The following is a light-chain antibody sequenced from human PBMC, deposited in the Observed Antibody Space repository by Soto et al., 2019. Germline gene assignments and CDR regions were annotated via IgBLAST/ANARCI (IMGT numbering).Light chain of an antibody. CDR1: QTISTY. CDR2: GTS. J-gene: IGKJ2*01. Sequence: DIQMTQSPSSLSASVGDRVTIPCRASQTISTYVNWYQQKPGRAPKLLIFGTSILQSGVPSRFSGSGSGTDFTLTISTLQPEDFATYSCQHGYTTVGQGTKLEIK. V-gene: IGKV1-39*01. CDR3: QHGYTT.